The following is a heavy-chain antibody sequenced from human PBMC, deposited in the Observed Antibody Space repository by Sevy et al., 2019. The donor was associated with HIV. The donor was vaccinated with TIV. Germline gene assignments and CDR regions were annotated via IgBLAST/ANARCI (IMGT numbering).Heavy chain of an antibody. CDR3: ARDPTYYDFWAGYYTGWFDP. V-gene: IGHV3-11*01. Sequence: GGSLRLSCAASGFTFSDFAMIWVRQAPVKGLEWISYISGTGNTKYYTDSVKGRFTISRDNAKNSLYLEMNSLRVDDTAVYYCARDPTYYDFWAGYYTGWFDPLGQGTLVTVSS. D-gene: IGHD3-3*01. CDR2: ISGTGNTK. J-gene: IGHJ5*02. CDR1: GFTFSDFA.